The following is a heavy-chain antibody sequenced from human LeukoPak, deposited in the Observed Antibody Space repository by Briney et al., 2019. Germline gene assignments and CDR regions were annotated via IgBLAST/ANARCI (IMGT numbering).Heavy chain of an antibody. V-gene: IGHV3-21*01. J-gene: IGHJ2*01. CDR2: ISSSSSYI. CDR1: GFTFNMYS. D-gene: IGHD3-22*01. CDR3: ARDLYDTTGYVYWYFDL. Sequence: PGESLRLSCAASGFTFNMYSMNWVRQAPGTGLEWVSSISSSSSYIYYADSVNRRFTISRDNAKNSLSLQLNSLRAEDTAVYYCARDLYDTTGYVYWYFDLWGRGTLVTVSS.